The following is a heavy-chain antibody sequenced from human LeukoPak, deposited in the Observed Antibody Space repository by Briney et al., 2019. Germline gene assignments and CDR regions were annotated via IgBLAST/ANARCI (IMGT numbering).Heavy chain of an antibody. D-gene: IGHD6-19*01. CDR2: ISGSGGST. V-gene: IGHV3-23*01. J-gene: IGHJ4*02. Sequence: PGGSLRLSCAASGFTFSSYAMSWVRQAPGKGLEWVSAISGSGGSTYYADSVKGRFTISRDNSKNTLYLQMNSLRAEDTAVYYCANGQEWLDLFDYWGQGTLVTVSS. CDR3: ANGQEWLDLFDY. CDR1: GFTFSSYA.